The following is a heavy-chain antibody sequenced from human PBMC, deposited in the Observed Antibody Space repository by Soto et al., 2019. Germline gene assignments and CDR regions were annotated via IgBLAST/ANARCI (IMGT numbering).Heavy chain of an antibody. V-gene: IGHV3-21*01. Sequence: PGGSLRLSCAASGFTFSSYSMNWVRQAPGKGLEWVSSISSSSSYIYYADSVKGRFTISRDNAKNSLYLQMNSLRAEDTAVYYCARGGPSGYVPHYYWGQGTLVTVSS. CDR2: ISSSSSYI. D-gene: IGHD3-9*01. J-gene: IGHJ4*02. CDR1: GFTFSSYS. CDR3: ARGGPSGYVPHYY.